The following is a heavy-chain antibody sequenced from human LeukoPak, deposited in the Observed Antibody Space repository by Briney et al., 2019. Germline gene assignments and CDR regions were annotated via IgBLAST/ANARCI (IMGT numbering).Heavy chain of an antibody. Sequence: PSETLSLTCTVSGGSISSSCCYWGWIRQPPGKGLEWIGSTSYSGTTHYNPSLKSRVTVSVDTSKNQFFLKLSSVTAADTAVYYCARVEVAVADYWGQGTLVTVSS. CDR3: ARVEVAVADY. J-gene: IGHJ4*02. CDR1: GGSISSSCCY. D-gene: IGHD6-19*01. CDR2: TSYSGTT. V-gene: IGHV4-39*01.